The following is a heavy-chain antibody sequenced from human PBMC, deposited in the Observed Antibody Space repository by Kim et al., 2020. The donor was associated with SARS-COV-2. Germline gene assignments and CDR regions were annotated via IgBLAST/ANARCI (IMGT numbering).Heavy chain of an antibody. CDR3: ARDGTNWNCDF. D-gene: IGHD1-7*01. CDR1: GYTFTNNK. V-gene: IGHV1-46*01. Sequence: ASVKVSCKAFGYTFTNNKIHWVRQAPGQGLEWMGIITPIDGTTVYAQNFQDRFTMTTDTSTSTAYMELSSLASEDSAVYYCARDGTNWNCDFWGQGTLVPVSS. CDR2: ITPIDGTT. J-gene: IGHJ4*02.